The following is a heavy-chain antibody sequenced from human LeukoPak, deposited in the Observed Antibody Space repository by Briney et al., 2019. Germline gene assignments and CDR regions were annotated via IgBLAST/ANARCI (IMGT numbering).Heavy chain of an antibody. Sequence: SETLSLTCTVSGGSVSSGSYYWSWIRQPPGKGLEWIGYIYYSGSTNYNPSLKSRVTISVDTSKNQFSLRLSSVTAADTAVYYCARDRTTPRPRGYSGYDDYYYYGMDVWGQGTTVTVSS. J-gene: IGHJ6*02. CDR3: ARDRTTPRPRGYSGYDDYYYYGMDV. CDR1: GGSVSSGSYY. V-gene: IGHV4-61*01. D-gene: IGHD5-12*01. CDR2: IYYSGST.